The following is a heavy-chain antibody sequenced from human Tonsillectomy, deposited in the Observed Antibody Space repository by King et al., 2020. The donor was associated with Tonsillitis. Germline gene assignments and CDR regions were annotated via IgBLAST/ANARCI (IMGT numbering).Heavy chain of an antibody. CDR3: ARDALWFGELRYWYFDL. V-gene: IGHV4-4*02. D-gene: IGHD3-10*01. Sequence: QLQESGPGLVKPSGTLSLTCAVSGGSISSKNWWSWVRQPPGKGLEWIGEIYHSGSTNYNPSLKSRVTISVDESKNQFSLKLSSVTAADTAVYYCARDALWFGELRYWYFDLWGRGTLVTVSS. J-gene: IGHJ2*01. CDR1: GGSISSKNW. CDR2: IYHSGST.